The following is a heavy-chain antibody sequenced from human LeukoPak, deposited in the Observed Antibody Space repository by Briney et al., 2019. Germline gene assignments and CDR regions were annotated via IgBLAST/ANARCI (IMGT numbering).Heavy chain of an antibody. J-gene: IGHJ5*02. CDR1: GYTFTSYG. D-gene: IGHD3-22*01. CDR3: ARDPRAYYYDSSGYYL. V-gene: IGHV7-4-1*02. Sequence: ASVKVSCKASGYTFTSYGISWVRQAPGQGLEWMGWINTNTGNPTYAQGFTGRFVFSLDTSVSTAYLQISSLKAEDTAVYYCARDPRAYYYDSSGYYLWGQGTLVTVSS. CDR2: INTNTGNP.